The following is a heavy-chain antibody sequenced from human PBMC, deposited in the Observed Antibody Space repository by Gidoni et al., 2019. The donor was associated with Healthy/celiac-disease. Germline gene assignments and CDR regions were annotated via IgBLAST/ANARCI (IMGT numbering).Heavy chain of an antibody. CDR2: KKQEGSEN. D-gene: IGHD6-19*01. J-gene: IGHJ4*02. CDR1: GFTFSSYW. CDR3: ARGGGQWLDRPFDY. V-gene: IGHV3-7*03. Sequence: EVQLVESGGGLVQPGGSLRLTGAASGFTFSSYWMSWVLQAPGKGLEWVANKKQEGSENYYVDALKGRCTISIDNAKTSLYLQMNSLRAEDTAVLYCARGGGQWLDRPFDYWGQGTLVTVSS.